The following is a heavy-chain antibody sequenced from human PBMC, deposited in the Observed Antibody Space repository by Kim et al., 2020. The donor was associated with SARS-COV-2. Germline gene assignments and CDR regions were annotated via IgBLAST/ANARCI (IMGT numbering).Heavy chain of an antibody. J-gene: IGHJ3*02. CDR3: AREGAGRSYYDFWSGYQDAFVI. CDR1: GGSISSYY. V-gene: IGHV4-4*07. CDR2: IYTSGST. Sequence: SETLSLTCTVSGGSISSYYWSWIRQPAGKGLEWIGRIYTSGSTNYNPSLKSRVTMSVDTSKNQFSLKLSSVTAADTAVYYCAREGAGRSYYDFWSGYQDAFVIWGQGTMVTVSS. D-gene: IGHD3-3*01.